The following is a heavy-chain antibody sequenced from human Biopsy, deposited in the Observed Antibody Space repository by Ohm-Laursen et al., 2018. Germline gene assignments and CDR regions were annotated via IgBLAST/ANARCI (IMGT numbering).Heavy chain of an antibody. V-gene: IGHV3-33*01. CDR3: AREGDDSSGYTPHYFDY. J-gene: IGHJ4*02. Sequence: SLRLSCAASGFTFSIYGMHWVRQAPGKGLEWVAVIWYDGSNKYYADSVKGRFTISRDDPKNTLYLQMNSLRAEDTAVYYCAREGDDSSGYTPHYFDYWGQGTLVTVSS. D-gene: IGHD3-22*01. CDR1: GFTFSIYG. CDR2: IWYDGSNK.